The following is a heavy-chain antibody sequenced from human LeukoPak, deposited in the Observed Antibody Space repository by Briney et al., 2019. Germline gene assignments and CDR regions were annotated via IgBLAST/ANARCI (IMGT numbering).Heavy chain of an antibody. Sequence: ASVKVSCKASGYTFISYDINWVRQVTGQGLEWMGWMNPNSGNTGYAQKFQGRVTITRNTSISTAFMEQSSLRSEDTAVYYCARRAVGNSYYYSMDVWGKGTTVTVSS. CDR3: ARRAVGNSYYYSMDV. CDR2: MNPNSGNT. J-gene: IGHJ6*03. D-gene: IGHD6-19*01. V-gene: IGHV1-8*03. CDR1: GYTFISYD.